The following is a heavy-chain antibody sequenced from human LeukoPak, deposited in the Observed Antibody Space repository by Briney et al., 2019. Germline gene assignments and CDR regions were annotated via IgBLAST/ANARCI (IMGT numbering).Heavy chain of an antibody. J-gene: IGHJ4*02. CDR3: AKGALKDIVVVVAATETYYFDY. CDR1: GFTFSSYA. CDR2: ISGSGGST. V-gene: IGHV3-23*01. Sequence: GGSLRLSCAASGFTFSSYAMSWVRQAPGKGLEWVSAISGSGGSTYYADSVKGRFTISRDNSKNTLYLQMNSLRAEDTAVYYCAKGALKDIVVVVAATETYYFDYWGQGTLVTVSS. D-gene: IGHD2-15*01.